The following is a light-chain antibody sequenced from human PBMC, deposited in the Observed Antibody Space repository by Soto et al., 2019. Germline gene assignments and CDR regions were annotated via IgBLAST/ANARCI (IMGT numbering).Light chain of an antibody. CDR2: GAS. CDR1: QSVSSN. Sequence: EIVMTQSPATLSASPGERATPSSRASQSVSSNLAWYQQKPGQAPRLLIYGASTRATGIPARISGSGSGTEFTLTITSLQSEDFAVYYCQQYNKWRTFGQGTKVDIK. J-gene: IGKJ1*01. CDR3: QQYNKWRT. V-gene: IGKV3-15*01.